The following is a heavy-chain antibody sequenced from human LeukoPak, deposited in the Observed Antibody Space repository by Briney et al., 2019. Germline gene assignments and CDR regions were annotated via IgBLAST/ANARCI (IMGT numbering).Heavy chain of an antibody. CDR3: ATYDNWVAGDV. CDR2: IKKDGSEE. CDR1: EFTFSDYW. V-gene: IGHV3-7*01. J-gene: IGHJ6*02. Sequence: PGGSLRLSCAASEFTFSDYWMSWVRQAPGKGPEWVANIKKDGSEEHYVDSVKVRFTVSRDNAKNSLFLQMNSLRVEDTAVYYCATYDNWVAGDVWGQGTTVSVSS. D-gene: IGHD1-20*01.